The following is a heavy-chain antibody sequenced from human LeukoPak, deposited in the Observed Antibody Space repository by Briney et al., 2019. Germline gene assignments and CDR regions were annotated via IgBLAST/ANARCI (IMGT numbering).Heavy chain of an antibody. Sequence: GGSLRLSCTASGFTFGDYAMSWFRQAPGKGLEWVAVISYDGSNKYYADSVKGRFTISRDNSKNTLYLEMNSLRIEDTAVYYCARDPITSAPDYFDHWGQGTLVTVSS. CDR2: ISYDGSNK. CDR1: GFTFGDYA. CDR3: ARDPITSAPDYFDH. J-gene: IGHJ4*02. D-gene: IGHD1-20*01. V-gene: IGHV3-30*04.